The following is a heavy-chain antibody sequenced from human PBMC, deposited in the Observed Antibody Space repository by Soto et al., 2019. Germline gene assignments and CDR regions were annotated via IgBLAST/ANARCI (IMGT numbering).Heavy chain of an antibody. CDR1: GYTFTSYA. CDR3: ARAGVYCSSTSCYFGWFDP. Sequence: QVQLVQSGAEVKKPGASVKVSCKASGYTFTSYAMHWVRQAPGQRLEWMGWINAGNGNTKYSQKFQGRVTITRDTSASRAYMELSSLRSEDTAVYYCARAGVYCSSTSCYFGWFDPWGQGTLVTVSS. D-gene: IGHD2-2*01. CDR2: INAGNGNT. V-gene: IGHV1-3*01. J-gene: IGHJ5*02.